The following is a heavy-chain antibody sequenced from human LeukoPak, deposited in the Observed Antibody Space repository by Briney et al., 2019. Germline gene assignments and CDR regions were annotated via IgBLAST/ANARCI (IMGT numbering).Heavy chain of an antibody. D-gene: IGHD5-18*01. Sequence: SETLSLTCAVYGGSFSGYYWSWIRQPPGKGLEWIGEINHSGSTNYNPSLKSRVTISVDTSKNQFSLKLSSVTAADTAVYYCAGGYSYGYPYDYWGQGTLVTVSP. J-gene: IGHJ4*02. V-gene: IGHV4-34*01. CDR3: AGGYSYGYPYDY. CDR1: GGSFSGYY. CDR2: INHSGST.